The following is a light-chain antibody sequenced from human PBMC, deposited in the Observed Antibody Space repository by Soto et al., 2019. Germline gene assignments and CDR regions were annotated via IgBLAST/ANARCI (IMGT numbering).Light chain of an antibody. V-gene: IGKV3-11*01. CDR2: DAS. J-gene: IGKJ2*01. CDR1: QSVSSY. CDR3: QQRSNWYT. Sequence: EIVLTQSPATLSLSPGERATLSCRASQSVSSYLAWYQQKPGQAPRLLIYDASNRATGIPARFSGSGSGTDVTLTISSLEPEDFSVSYCQQRSNWYTFGQGTKLEIK.